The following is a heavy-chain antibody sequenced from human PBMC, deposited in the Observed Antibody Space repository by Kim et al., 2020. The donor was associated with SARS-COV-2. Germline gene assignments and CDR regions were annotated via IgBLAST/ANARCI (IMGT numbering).Heavy chain of an antibody. V-gene: IGHV4-34*01. Sequence: LNSRVTISVDTSKNQFSLKLSSVTAADTAVYYCVRGRGRLLWFGELNYFDYWGQGTLVTVSS. CDR3: VRGRGRLLWFGELNYFDY. D-gene: IGHD3-10*01. J-gene: IGHJ4*02.